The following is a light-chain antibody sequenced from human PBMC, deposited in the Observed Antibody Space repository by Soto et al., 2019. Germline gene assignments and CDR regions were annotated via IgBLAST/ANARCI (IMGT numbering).Light chain of an antibody. CDR3: LHDYSYPLT. V-gene: IGKV1-6*02. CDR2: GAS. CDR1: QGISTD. Sequence: AIQLTQSPSSLSASVGDRVNITCRASQGISTDLGWYRQKPGRAPEFLISGASSLQSGVPSRFSGSGSGTDFTITIFSLQPEDFATYYCLHDYSYPLTFGQGTKVEIK. J-gene: IGKJ1*01.